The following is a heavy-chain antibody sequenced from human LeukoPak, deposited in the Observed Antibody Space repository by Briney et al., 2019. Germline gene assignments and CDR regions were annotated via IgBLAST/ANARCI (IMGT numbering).Heavy chain of an antibody. CDR3: ATSRGSWPDYFDY. D-gene: IGHD6-13*01. CDR1: GLTLSSYS. Sequence: GGSLRLSCAASGLTLSSYSMNWVRQAPGKGLEWVSSISSSSSYIYYADSVKGRFTISRDNAKNSLYLQMNSLRAEDTAVYYCATSRGSWPDYFDYWGQGTLVTVSS. V-gene: IGHV3-21*01. CDR2: ISSSSSYI. J-gene: IGHJ4*02.